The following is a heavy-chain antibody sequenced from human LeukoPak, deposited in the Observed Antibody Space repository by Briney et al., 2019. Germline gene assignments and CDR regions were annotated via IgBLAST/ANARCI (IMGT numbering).Heavy chain of an antibody. J-gene: IGHJ4*02. Sequence: SETLSLTCTVSGGSISSYYWSWIRQPPGKGLEYIGYIYYSGSTNYNPSLKSRVTISVDTSKNQFSLKLSSVTAADTAVYYCARHSYCGGDCYWDAFDYWGQGTLVTVAS. V-gene: IGHV4-59*08. D-gene: IGHD2-21*02. CDR1: GGSISSYY. CDR2: IYYSGST. CDR3: ARHSYCGGDCYWDAFDY.